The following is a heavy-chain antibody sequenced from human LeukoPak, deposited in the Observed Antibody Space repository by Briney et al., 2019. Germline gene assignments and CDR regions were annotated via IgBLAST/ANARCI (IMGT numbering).Heavy chain of an antibody. Sequence: SETLSLTCTVSGGSISGYYWSWIRQPAGKGLEWIGRIYSSGSTNYNPSLKSRVTLSVDTSKNQFSLKLNSVTAADTAVYYCARSGYSYDSAVYWNFDLWGRGTLVTVSS. J-gene: IGHJ2*01. CDR2: IYSSGST. CDR1: GGSISGYY. CDR3: ARSGYSYDSAVYWNFDL. D-gene: IGHD5-18*01. V-gene: IGHV4-4*07.